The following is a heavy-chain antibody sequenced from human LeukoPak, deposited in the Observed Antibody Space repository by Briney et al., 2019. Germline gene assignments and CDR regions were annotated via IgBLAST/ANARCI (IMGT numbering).Heavy chain of an antibody. CDR3: ASPPFGEYLFDY. J-gene: IGHJ4*02. V-gene: IGHV1-8*01. Sequence: SVKVSCKASGYTFTSYDINWVRQATGQGLDWMGWMNPNSGNTGYAQKFQGRVTITRNTSISTAYMELRSLRSEDTAVYYCASPPFGEYLFDYWGQGTLVTVSS. D-gene: IGHD3-10*01. CDR1: GYTFTSYD. CDR2: MNPNSGNT.